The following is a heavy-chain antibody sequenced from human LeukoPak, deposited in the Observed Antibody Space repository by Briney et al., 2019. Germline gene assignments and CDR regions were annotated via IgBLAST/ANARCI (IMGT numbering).Heavy chain of an antibody. J-gene: IGHJ4*02. CDR3: ARQRDSGFDFDS. Sequence: GKSLKISCMGSGYSFTNYWIGWVRQVPGSGLEWMGVIYPSDSDTRYSPSFQGQVTISADKSIDTAYLQWSSLKASDTAMYYCARQRDSGFDFDSWGQGTLVTVSS. V-gene: IGHV5-51*01. CDR1: GYSFTNYW. CDR2: IYPSDSDT. D-gene: IGHD5-12*01.